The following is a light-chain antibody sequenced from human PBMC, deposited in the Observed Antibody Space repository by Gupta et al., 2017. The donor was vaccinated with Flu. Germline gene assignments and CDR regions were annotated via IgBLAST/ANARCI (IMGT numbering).Light chain of an antibody. Sequence: QSALTQPASVSGSPGQSITIPCIGTSSDIGYYNYVSWYQQHPSKAPKLIISEVNNRPSGVSHRFSGSKSGNTASLTISGLQAEDEADYYCSALTSSSTFVFGTGTKVTVL. J-gene: IGLJ1*01. V-gene: IGLV2-14*01. CDR1: SSDIGYYNY. CDR2: EVN. CDR3: SALTSSSTFV.